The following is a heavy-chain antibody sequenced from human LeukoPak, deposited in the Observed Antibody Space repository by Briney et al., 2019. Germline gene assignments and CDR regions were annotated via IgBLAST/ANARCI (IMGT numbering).Heavy chain of an antibody. V-gene: IGHV1-18*01. D-gene: IGHD4-17*01. CDR1: GYTFTNHG. Sequence: ASVKVSCKASGYTFTNHGISWVRQAPGHGLEWMGWISTYNGNTNYAQKLQGRVTMTTDTSTSTAYMELRSPRSDDTAVYYCARSGGWAYGDYDGFIAFDIWGQGTMVTVSS. J-gene: IGHJ3*02. CDR3: ARSGGWAYGDYDGFIAFDI. CDR2: ISTYNGNT.